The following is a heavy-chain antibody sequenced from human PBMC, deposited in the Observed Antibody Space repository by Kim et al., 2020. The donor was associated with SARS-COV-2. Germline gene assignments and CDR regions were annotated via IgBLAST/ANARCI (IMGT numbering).Heavy chain of an antibody. CDR3: AKERVSRSSLSVDY. Sequence: ANSVKGRFTVSRDNSKSTGYLQMYSLRAEDTAVYYCAKERVSRSSLSVDYWGQGTLVTVSS. J-gene: IGHJ4*02. V-gene: IGHV3-23*01. D-gene: IGHD3-10*01.